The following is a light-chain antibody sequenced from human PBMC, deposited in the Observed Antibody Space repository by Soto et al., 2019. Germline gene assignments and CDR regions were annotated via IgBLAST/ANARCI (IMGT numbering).Light chain of an antibody. CDR1: RSDVGSYNL. V-gene: IGLV2-23*01. J-gene: IGLJ2*01. CDR3: CSYAGSSTVV. Sequence: QSALTQPASVSGSPGQSITISYTGTRSDVGSYNLVSWYQQHPGKAPKLMIYEGSKRPSGVSNRFSGSKSGNTASLTISGLQAEDEADYYCCSYAGSSTVVFGGGTKLTVL. CDR2: EGS.